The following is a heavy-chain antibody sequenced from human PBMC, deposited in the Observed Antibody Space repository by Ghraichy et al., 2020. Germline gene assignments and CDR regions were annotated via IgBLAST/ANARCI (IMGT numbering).Heavy chain of an antibody. CDR2: INHSGNT. CDR3: ARGFQSVDTTMVYRFDY. CDR1: GGSFSIYY. D-gene: IGHD5-18*01. V-gene: IGHV4-34*01. Sequence: SCAVYGGSFSIYYWSWIRQPPGKGLEWIGEINHSGNTKYNPSLKSRVTISLDTSKNHFSLKLTSVTAADTAVYFCARGFQSVDTTMVYRFDYRGQGTPVTVSS. J-gene: IGHJ4*02.